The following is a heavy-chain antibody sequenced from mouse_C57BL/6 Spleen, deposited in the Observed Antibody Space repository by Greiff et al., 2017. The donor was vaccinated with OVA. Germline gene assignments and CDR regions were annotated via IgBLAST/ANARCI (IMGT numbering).Heavy chain of an antibody. J-gene: IGHJ2*01. D-gene: IGHD2-2*01. CDR2: IDPSDSET. V-gene: IGHV1-52*01. Sequence: VKLQQPGAELVRPGSSVKLSCKASGYTFTSYWMHWVKQRPIQGLEWIGNIDPSDSETHYNQKFKDKATLTVDKSSSTAYMQLSSLTSEDSAVYYCARFYYGYDFDYWGQGTTLTVSS. CDR1: GYTFTSYW. CDR3: ARFYYGYDFDY.